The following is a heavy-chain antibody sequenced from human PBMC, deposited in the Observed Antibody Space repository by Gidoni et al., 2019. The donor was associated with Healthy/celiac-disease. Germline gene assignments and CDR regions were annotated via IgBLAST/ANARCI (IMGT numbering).Heavy chain of an antibody. Sequence: QVQLVQSGAEVKKPGSSVKVSCKASGGTFSSYPISWVRQAPGQGLEWMGGIIPIFGTANYGQKFQGRVTITGEESTGTASMGLSSLRSEDTAVYYCARVGGGRYDFWTGYYRGFDYWGQGTLVTVSS. CDR3: ARVGGGRYDFWTGYYRGFDY. D-gene: IGHD3-3*01. CDR1: GGTFSSYP. J-gene: IGHJ4*02. CDR2: IIPIFGTA. V-gene: IGHV1-69*01.